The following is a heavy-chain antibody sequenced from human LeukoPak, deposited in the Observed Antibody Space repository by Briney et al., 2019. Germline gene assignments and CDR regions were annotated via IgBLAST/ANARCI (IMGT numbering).Heavy chain of an antibody. CDR2: IYTSGST. Sequence: PSETLSLTCTVSGGSISSGNYYWSWIRQPAGKGLEWIGRIYTSGSTNYNPSLKSRVIMSVDTSKKKFSLKLSSVTAADTAVYXXXXEKXLLVGEGHSSYFRASYFDYWGQGTLVTVSS. J-gene: IGHJ4*02. CDR3: XXEKXLLVGEGHSSYFRASYFDY. CDR1: GGSISSGNYY. D-gene: IGHD3-22*01. V-gene: IGHV4-61*02.